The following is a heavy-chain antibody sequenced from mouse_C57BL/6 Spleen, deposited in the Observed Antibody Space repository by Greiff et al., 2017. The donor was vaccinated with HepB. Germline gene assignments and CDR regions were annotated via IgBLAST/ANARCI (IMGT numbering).Heavy chain of an antibody. CDR3: ARHEDRIYYDYGAWFAY. CDR1: GYTFTEYT. J-gene: IGHJ3*01. V-gene: IGHV1-62-2*01. CDR2: FYPGSGSI. Sequence: QVQLKQSGAELVKPGASVKLSCKASGYTFTEYTIHWVKQRSGQGLEWIGWFYPGSGSIKYNEKFKDKATLTADKSSSTVYMELSRVTSEYSAVYFCARHEDRIYYDYGAWFAYWGQGTLVTVSA. D-gene: IGHD2-4*01.